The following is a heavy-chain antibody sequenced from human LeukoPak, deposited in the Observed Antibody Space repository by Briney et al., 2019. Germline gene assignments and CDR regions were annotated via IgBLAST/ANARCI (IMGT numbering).Heavy chain of an antibody. CDR3: AKKGYYDGSGYYMCYFDH. V-gene: IGHV3-74*01. CDR2: INIDGSSG. CDR1: GFTFRSYW. D-gene: IGHD3-22*01. J-gene: IGHJ4*02. Sequence: GGSLRLSCAASGFTFRSYWMHWVRQAPGKGLVWVSRINIDGSSGSYADSVEGRFTISRDNAKNTLYLQMNSLRAEDTAVYYCAKKGYYDGSGYYMCYFDHWGQGTLVTVSS.